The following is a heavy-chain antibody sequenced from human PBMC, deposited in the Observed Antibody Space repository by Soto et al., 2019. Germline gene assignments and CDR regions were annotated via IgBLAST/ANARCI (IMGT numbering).Heavy chain of an antibody. CDR3: ARDAKTFVTRDYALYYYGMDV. Sequence: EVQLVESGGGLVKPGGSLRLSCAASGFTFSSYSMNWVRQAPGKGLEWVSSISSSSSYIYYADSVKGRFTISRDNAKNSLYLQKNSLRAEDTAVYYCARDAKTFVTRDYALYYYGMDVWGQGTTVTVPS. CDR2: ISSSSSYI. J-gene: IGHJ6*02. CDR1: GFTFSSYS. D-gene: IGHD4-17*01. V-gene: IGHV3-21*01.